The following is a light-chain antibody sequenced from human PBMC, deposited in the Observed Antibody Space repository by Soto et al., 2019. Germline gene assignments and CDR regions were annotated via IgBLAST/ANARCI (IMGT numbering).Light chain of an antibody. CDR3: QQRYSTPPDT. CDR1: QSISNY. V-gene: IGKV1-39*01. J-gene: IGKJ2*01. CDR2: AAS. Sequence: DIQMTQSPSSLSASVGDRVTITCRASQSISNYLNWYQQKPGEAPKLLIYAASTLQHGVPSRFSGGGSGTEVTLTISSLQPEDFATFYCQQRYSTPPDTFGQGTNLDIK.